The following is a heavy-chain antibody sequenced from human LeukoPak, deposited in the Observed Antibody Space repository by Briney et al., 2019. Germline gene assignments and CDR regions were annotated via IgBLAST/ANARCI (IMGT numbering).Heavy chain of an antibody. V-gene: IGHV4-34*01. CDR3: ARSTGTEYYYYYYYMDV. Sequence: PSETLSLTCAVYGGSFSGYYWSWIRQPPGKGLEWIGEINHSGSTNYNPSLKSRVTISVDTSKNQFSLKLSSVTAADTAVYYCARSTGTEYYYYYYYMDVWGKGTAVTVSS. CDR1: GGSFSGYY. CDR2: INHSGST. D-gene: IGHD1-1*01. J-gene: IGHJ6*03.